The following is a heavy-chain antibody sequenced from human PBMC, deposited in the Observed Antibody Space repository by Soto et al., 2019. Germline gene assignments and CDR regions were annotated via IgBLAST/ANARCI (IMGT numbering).Heavy chain of an antibody. CDR1: GFSLSTSGVG. CDR3: AHRRGYYDSSGYWFDP. J-gene: IGHJ5*02. CDR2: IYWDDDK. Sequence: QITLKESGPTLVKPTQTLTLTCTFSGFSLSTSGVGVGWIRQPPGKALEWLALIYWDDDKRYSPSLKSRLTITTDTSKNQVVLTMTNMDPVDTATYYCAHRRGYYDSSGYWFDPWGQGTLVTVSS. D-gene: IGHD3-22*01. V-gene: IGHV2-5*02.